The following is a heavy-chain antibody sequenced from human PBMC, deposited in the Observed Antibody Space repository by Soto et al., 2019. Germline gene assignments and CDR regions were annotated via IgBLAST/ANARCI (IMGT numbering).Heavy chain of an antibody. V-gene: IGHV3-33*01. CDR1: GFTFSSYG. CDR2: IWYDGSNK. D-gene: IGHD3-22*01. J-gene: IGHJ4*02. Sequence: GGSLRLSCAASGFTFSSYGMHWVRQAPGKGLEWVAVIWYDGSNKGYADSVKGRFTISRDNSKNTLNLQMNSLRAEDTAVYYCARDDYPYYDDSSGYHFDYWGQGTLVTVSS. CDR3: ARDDYPYYDDSSGYHFDY.